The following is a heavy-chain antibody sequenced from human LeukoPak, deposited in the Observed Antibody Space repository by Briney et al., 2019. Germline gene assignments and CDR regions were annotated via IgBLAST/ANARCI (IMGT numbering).Heavy chain of an antibody. J-gene: IGHJ4*02. CDR3: ARHEGSGSYYSY. D-gene: IGHD1-26*01. Sequence: GESLKISCKGSGYSFAIYWIAWVRPLPKGGLEWMGIISPDDSDIRYSPSFQSHVTISADKSISTAYLQWSILQASDTAMYYCARHEGSGSYYSYWGQGTLVTVSS. V-gene: IGHV5-51*01. CDR2: ISPDDSDI. CDR1: GYSFAIYW.